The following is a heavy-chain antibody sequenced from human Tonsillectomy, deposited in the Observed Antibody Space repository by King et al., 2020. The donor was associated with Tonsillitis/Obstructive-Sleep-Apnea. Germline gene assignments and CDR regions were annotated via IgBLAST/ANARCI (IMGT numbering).Heavy chain of an antibody. D-gene: IGHD5-24*01. V-gene: IGHV3-33*01. CDR2: IWYDGTNK. CDR3: ARKTGYNLGAFDI. CDR1: GFTFSYYA. Sequence: VQLVESGGGVVQPGRSLRLSCAASGFTFSYYAMHWVRQAPGKGLEWVAFIWYDGTNKYYADSVKGRFTISRDNSKNTLYLKMNSLRADDTAVYYCARKTGYNLGAFDIWGQGTMVTVSS. J-gene: IGHJ3*02.